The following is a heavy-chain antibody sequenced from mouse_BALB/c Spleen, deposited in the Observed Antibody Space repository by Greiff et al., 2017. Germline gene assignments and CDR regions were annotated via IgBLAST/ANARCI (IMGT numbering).Heavy chain of an antibody. CDR3: ARDPGGFAY. J-gene: IGHJ3*01. CDR2: ISSGSSTI. Sequence: EVQLVESGGGLVQPGGSRKLSCAASGFTFSSFGMHWVRQAPEKGLEWVAYISSGSSTIYYADTVKGRFTISRDNPKNTLFLQMTSLRSEDTAMYYCARDPGGFAYWGQGTLVTVSA. CDR1: GFTFSSFG. V-gene: IGHV5-17*02.